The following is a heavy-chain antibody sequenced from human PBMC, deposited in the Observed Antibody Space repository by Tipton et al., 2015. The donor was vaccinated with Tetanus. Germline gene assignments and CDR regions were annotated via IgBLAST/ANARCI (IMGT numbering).Heavy chain of an antibody. CDR2: IYSYNGNT. Sequence: LRLSCTVSGGSISSGTFYWDWIRQTPGKGLGWIGNIYSYNGNTLQNPSLQSRVTISLAKTKNQFSLKLRSVTAADTAVYYCARSADNWFDPWGQGTLVTVSS. CDR1: GGSISSGTFY. J-gene: IGHJ5*02. CDR3: ARSADNWFDP. V-gene: IGHV4-39*01.